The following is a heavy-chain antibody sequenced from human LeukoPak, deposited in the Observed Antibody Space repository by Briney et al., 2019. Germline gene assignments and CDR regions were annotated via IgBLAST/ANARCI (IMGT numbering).Heavy chain of an antibody. V-gene: IGHV4-34*01. CDR2: INHSGST. J-gene: IGHJ4*02. D-gene: IGHD1-26*01. Sequence: PSETLSHTCAVYGGSFSGYYWSWIRQPPGKGLEWIGEINHSGSTNYNPSLKSRVTISVDTSKNQFFLKLSSVTAAGTAVYYCARGGRGSYQDYWDQGTLVTVSS. CDR1: GGSFSGYY. CDR3: ARGGRGSYQDY.